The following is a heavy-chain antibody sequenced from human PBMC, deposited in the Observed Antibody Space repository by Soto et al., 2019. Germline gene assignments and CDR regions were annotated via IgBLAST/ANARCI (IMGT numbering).Heavy chain of an antibody. CDR1: GFTFSSYA. CDR2: ISGSGGTT. Sequence: GGSLRLSCAASGFTFSSYAMSWVRQAPGKGLEWVSAISGSGGTTYYADSVKGRFTISRDNSKNTLHLQMNSLGAEDTALYYCAKDFYCSSTRCSLGNWFDPWGQGTLVTVSS. CDR3: AKDFYCSSTRCSLGNWFDP. D-gene: IGHD2-2*01. J-gene: IGHJ5*02. V-gene: IGHV3-23*01.